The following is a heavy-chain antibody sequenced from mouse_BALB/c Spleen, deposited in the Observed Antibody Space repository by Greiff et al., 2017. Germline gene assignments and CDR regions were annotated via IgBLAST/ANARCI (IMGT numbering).Heavy chain of an antibody. V-gene: IGHV5-12-1*01. J-gene: IGHJ4*01. Sequence: EVQLVESGGGLVKPGGSLKLSCAASGFAFSSYDMSWVRQTPEKRLEWVAYISSGGGSTYYPDTVKGRFTISRDNAKNTLYLQMSSLKSEDTAMYYCARQEGYYAMDYWGQGTSVTVSS. CDR3: ARQEGYYAMDY. D-gene: IGHD3-3*01. CDR2: ISSGGGST. CDR1: GFAFSSYD.